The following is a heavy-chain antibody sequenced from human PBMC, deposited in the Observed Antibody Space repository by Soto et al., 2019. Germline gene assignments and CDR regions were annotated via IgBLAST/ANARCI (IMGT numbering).Heavy chain of an antibody. V-gene: IGHV4-4*02. CDR1: GGSISSSNW. J-gene: IGHJ6*02. CDR3: ARVSGSYYYGMDV. CDR2: SYHSGST. Sequence: SETLSLTCAVSGGSISSSNWWSWVRQPPGKGLEWIGESYHSGSTKYNPSLKSRVTISVDKSKNQFSLKLSSVTAADTAVYYCARVSGSYYYGMDVWGQGTTVT.